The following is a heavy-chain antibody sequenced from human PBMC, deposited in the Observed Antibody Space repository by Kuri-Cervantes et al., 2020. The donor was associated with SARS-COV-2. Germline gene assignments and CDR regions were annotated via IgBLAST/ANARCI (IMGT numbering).Heavy chain of an antibody. D-gene: IGHD3-22*01. V-gene: IGHV4-59*11. J-gene: IGHJ6*03. CDR3: ARDLGYYDSSGYYYYYMDV. CDR2: TYNSGST. Sequence: SETLSLTCIVSGDSITNHFWSWIRQPPGKGLEWLGYTYNSGSTHYNTSLKSRITISVDTSKNQFSLKLSSVTAADTAVYYCARDLGYYDSSGYYYYYMDVWGKGTTVTVSS. CDR1: GDSITNHF.